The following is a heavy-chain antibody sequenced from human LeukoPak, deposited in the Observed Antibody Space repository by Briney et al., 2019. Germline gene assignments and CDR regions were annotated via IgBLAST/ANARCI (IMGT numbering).Heavy chain of an antibody. V-gene: IGHV1-2*02. J-gene: IGHJ5*02. Sequence: ASVKVSCKASGGAFRSYSINWVRQAPGQGLEWMGWINPNSGGTNYAQKFQGRVTMTRDTSISTAYMELSRLRSDDTAVYYCARSRLGYCSSTSCYLFDPWGQGTLVTVSS. CDR1: GGAFRSYS. CDR2: INPNSGGT. D-gene: IGHD2-2*01. CDR3: ARSRLGYCSSTSCYLFDP.